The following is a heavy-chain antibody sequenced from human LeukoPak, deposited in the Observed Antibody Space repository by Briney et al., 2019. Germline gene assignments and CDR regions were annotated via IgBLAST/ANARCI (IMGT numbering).Heavy chain of an antibody. J-gene: IGHJ6*03. CDR2: IYYSGSTS. D-gene: IGHD6-6*01. V-gene: IGHV4-39*01. CDR1: GGSIRSSSHF. CDR3: ASHPMSIAARRNFGNYYYMDV. Sequence: SETLSLTCTVSGGSIRSSSHFWGWIRQPPGKGLEWIGSIYYSGSTSYYNASLKSRVTISVDKSKNQFSLNVSSVTAADTALYYCASHPMSIAARRNFGNYYYMDVWGKGTTVTVSS.